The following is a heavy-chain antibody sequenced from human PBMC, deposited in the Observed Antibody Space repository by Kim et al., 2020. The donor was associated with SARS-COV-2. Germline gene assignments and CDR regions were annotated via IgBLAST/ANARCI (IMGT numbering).Heavy chain of an antibody. Sequence: SETLSLTCTVSGGSISSSSYYWGWIRQPPGKGLEWIGSIYYSGSTYYNPSLKSRVTISVDTSKNQFSLKLSSVTAADTAVYYCARGRRGVNYYFDYWGQG. CDR2: IYYSGST. CDR3: ARGRRGVNYYFDY. CDR1: GGSISSSSYY. D-gene: IGHD3-10*01. V-gene: IGHV4-39*07. J-gene: IGHJ4*02.